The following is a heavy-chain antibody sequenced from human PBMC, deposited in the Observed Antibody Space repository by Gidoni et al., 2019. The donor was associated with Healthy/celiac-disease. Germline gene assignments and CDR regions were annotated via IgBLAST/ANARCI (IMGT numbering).Heavy chain of an antibody. CDR2: INHSGST. J-gene: IGHJ4*02. CDR1: GGSFSGYY. Sequence: QVQLQQWGAGLLKPSETLSLTCAVYGGSFSGYYWSWIRQPPGKGLEWIGEINHSGSTNYNPSLKSRVTISVDTSKNQFSLKLSSVTAADTAVYYCARKGVRRWELLTGFDYWGQGTLVTVSS. CDR3: ARKGVRRWELLTGFDY. D-gene: IGHD1-26*01. V-gene: IGHV4-34*01.